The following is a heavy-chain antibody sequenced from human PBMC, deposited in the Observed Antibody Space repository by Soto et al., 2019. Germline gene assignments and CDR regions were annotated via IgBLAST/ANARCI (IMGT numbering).Heavy chain of an antibody. CDR2: IKQDGSER. CDR3: RVGHYLDY. J-gene: IGHJ4*02. Sequence: EVELVYSGGGLVQPGGSLRLSCTTSGFTSSDFWMSWVRQAPGKGLEWVANIKQDGSERSYVDSVKGRFTISRDNAKNSLYLQMNSLRAEDTAVYYCRVGHYLDYWGQGTLVTVSP. V-gene: IGHV3-7*01. CDR1: GFTSSDFW. D-gene: IGHD3-10*01.